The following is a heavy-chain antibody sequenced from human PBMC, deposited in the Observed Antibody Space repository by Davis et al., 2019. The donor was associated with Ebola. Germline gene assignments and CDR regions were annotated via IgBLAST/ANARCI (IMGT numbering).Heavy chain of an antibody. V-gene: IGHV3-7*03. J-gene: IGHJ1*01. Sequence: GESLKISCAVSGFTFSNFWMTWVRQAPGKGLEWVANINQDGSEENYVDSVRGRFTISRDNTQNTPYLQMNSLRVDDTAVYYCARDQQLFFWGQGTLVTVSS. CDR2: INQDGSEE. D-gene: IGHD1-1*01. CDR1: GFTFSNFW. CDR3: ARDQQLFF.